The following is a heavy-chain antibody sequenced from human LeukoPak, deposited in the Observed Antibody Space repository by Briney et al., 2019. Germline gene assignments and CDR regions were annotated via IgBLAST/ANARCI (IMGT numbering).Heavy chain of an antibody. Sequence: SETLSLTCTVSGDSISGYYWTWIRQPPGKGLEWIGYIYYSGSTNYNPSLKSRVTISVDSSKNQLSLKLSYVTAADTAVYFRARDTGRGYSGYDFWGLGYWGQGTLVSVSS. CDR1: GDSISGYY. CDR3: ARDTGRGYSGYDFWGLGY. J-gene: IGHJ4*02. V-gene: IGHV4-59*01. D-gene: IGHD5-12*01. CDR2: IYYSGST.